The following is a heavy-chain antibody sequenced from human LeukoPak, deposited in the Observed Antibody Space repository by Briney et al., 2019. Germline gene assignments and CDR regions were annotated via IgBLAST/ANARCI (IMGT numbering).Heavy chain of an antibody. CDR3: ARDRDSSGWYEGFVY. Sequence: GGSLRLSCAASGFTFSSSAMHWVRQAPDKGLERVAVISYDGSNKYYADSVKGRFTISRDNSKNTLYLQMNSLRADDTAVYYCARDRDSSGWYEGFVYWGQGTLVTVSS. CDR1: GFTFSSSA. CDR2: ISYDGSNK. V-gene: IGHV3-30-3*01. D-gene: IGHD6-19*01. J-gene: IGHJ4*02.